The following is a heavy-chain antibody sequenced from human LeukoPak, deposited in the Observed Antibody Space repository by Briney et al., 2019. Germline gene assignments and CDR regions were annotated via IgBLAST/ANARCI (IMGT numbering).Heavy chain of an antibody. D-gene: IGHD3-22*01. V-gene: IGHV3-7*01. CDR3: ARDLGYDSSGLSY. CDR1: GFTFSSYW. CDR2: IKQDGSEK. J-gene: IGHJ4*02. Sequence: PGGSLRLSCAASGFTFSSYWMSWVRQAPGKGLEWVANIKQDGSEKYYVDSVKGRFTISRDNAKNSLYLQMNSLRAEDTAVYYCARDLGYDSSGLSYWGQGTLVTVSS.